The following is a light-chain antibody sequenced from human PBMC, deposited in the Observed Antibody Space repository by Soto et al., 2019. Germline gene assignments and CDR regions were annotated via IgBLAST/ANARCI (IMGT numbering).Light chain of an antibody. CDR1: QSVLFGSSNKNY. J-gene: IGKJ1*01. Sequence: VVMTQSPDSVAVSLGERATIACKSSQSVLFGSSNKNYLAWYQQKPGQPPKLLFYGASTRESGVPDRFSGSGSGTHFTLTITSLQAEDVAVYYCQQSYSSPPTCGQGTKVDIK. CDR2: GAS. V-gene: IGKV4-1*01. CDR3: QQSYSSPPT.